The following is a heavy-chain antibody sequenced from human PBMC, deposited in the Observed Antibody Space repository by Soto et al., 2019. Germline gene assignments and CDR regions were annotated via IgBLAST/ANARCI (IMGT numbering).Heavy chain of an antibody. J-gene: IGHJ6*02. CDR2: INSDGSST. CDR3: ARVSRSSSFAFDI. CDR1: GFTFSSYW. D-gene: IGHD6-6*01. Sequence: GGSLRLSCAASGFTFSSYWMHWVRQAPGKGLVWVSRINSDGSSTSYADSVKGRFTISRDNAKNTLYLQMNSLRAEDTAVYYCARVSRSSSFAFDIWGQGTSVTVSS. V-gene: IGHV3-74*01.